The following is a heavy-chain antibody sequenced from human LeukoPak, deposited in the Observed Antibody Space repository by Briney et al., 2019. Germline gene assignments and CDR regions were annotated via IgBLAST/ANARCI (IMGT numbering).Heavy chain of an antibody. CDR2: IRWDDER. J-gene: IGHJ4*02. CDR1: GFTFSIYS. CDR3: SRITTNGYFEY. D-gene: IGHD1-1*01. Sequence: GGSLRLSCAASGFTFSIYSMNWVRQAPGKGLEWVASIRWDDERHHVDSVTGRFSVSRDNAKNSLYLQMNSLRAEDTAVYFRSRITTNGYFEYWGQGALVTVSS. V-gene: IGHV3-7*01.